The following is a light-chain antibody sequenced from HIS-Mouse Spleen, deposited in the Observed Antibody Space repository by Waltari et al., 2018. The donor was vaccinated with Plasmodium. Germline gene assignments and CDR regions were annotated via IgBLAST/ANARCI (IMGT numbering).Light chain of an antibody. CDR2: GAS. V-gene: IGKV3-15*01. Sequence: IVMTQSPATLSVSPGERATLSCRASQSVSSNLAWYQQKPGQAPRLLIYGASTRATGIPARFSGSGSETEFTLTISSLQSEDFAVYYCQQYNNWAAWTFGQGTKVEIK. J-gene: IGKJ1*01. CDR3: QQYNNWAAWT. CDR1: QSVSSN.